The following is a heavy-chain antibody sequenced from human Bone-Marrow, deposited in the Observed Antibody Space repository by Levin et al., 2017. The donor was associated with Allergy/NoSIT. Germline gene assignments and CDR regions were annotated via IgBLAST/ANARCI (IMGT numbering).Heavy chain of an antibody. Sequence: KISCKASGGTFSSYTISWVRQAPGQGLEWMGRIIPILGIANYAQKFQGRVTITADKSTSTAYMELSSLRSEDTAVYYCARDPMVATRSYYGMDVWGQGTTVTVSS. CDR1: GGTFSSYT. J-gene: IGHJ6*02. CDR3: ARDPMVATRSYYGMDV. CDR2: IIPILGIA. D-gene: IGHD5-12*01. V-gene: IGHV1-69*04.